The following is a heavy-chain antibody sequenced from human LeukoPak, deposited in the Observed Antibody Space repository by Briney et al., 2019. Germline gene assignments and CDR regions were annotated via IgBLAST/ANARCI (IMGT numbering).Heavy chain of an antibody. CDR3: ARSIAAAGTQNDAFDI. CDR1: GFTFSDYY. V-gene: IGHV3-11*04. J-gene: IGHJ3*02. CDR2: ISSSGSTI. D-gene: IGHD6-13*01. Sequence: GGSLRLSCAASGFTFSDYYMSWIRQAPGKGLEWVSYISSSGSTIYYAGSVKGRFNISRDNAKNSLYLQMNSLRAEGTAVDYCARSIAAAGTQNDAFDIWGQGTMVTVSS.